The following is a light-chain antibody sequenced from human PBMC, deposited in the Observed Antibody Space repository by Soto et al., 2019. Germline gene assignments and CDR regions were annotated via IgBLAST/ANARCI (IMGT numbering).Light chain of an antibody. CDR2: DVS. CDR1: QSISTW. V-gene: IGKV1-5*01. Sequence: DIQMTQSPSTLSASVGDRVTITCRASQSISTWLAWYQQKPGKAPKLLIYDVSNLESGVPSRFSGSGSGTEFTLTISSLQPDDVATYYCQQYYSTPLTFGGGTKVDIK. CDR3: QQYYSTPLT. J-gene: IGKJ4*01.